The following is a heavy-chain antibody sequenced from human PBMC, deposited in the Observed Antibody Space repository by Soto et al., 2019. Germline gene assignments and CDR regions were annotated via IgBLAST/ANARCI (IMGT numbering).Heavy chain of an antibody. D-gene: IGHD3-16*02. CDR3: ARGDYDYIWGSYRPPYYFDY. CDR1: GGSFSGYY. Sequence: SETLSLTCAVYGGSFSGYYWSWIRQPPGKGLEWIGEINHSGSTNYNPSLKSRVTISVDTSKNQFSLKLSSVTAADTAVYYCARGDYDYIWGSYRPPYYFDYWGQGTLVTVSS. J-gene: IGHJ4*02. V-gene: IGHV4-34*01. CDR2: INHSGST.